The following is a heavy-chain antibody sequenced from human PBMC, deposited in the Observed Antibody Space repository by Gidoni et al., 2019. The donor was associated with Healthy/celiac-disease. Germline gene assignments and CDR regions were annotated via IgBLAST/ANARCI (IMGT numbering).Heavy chain of an antibody. CDR2: IGTAGDT. V-gene: IGHV3-13*01. CDR3: ARYNWNDGSFDY. Sequence: EVQLVESGGGLVQPGGSLSLSCAASGFTFSSYDMHWVRQATGKGLEWVSAIGTAGDTYYPGSVKGRFTISRENAKNSLYLQMNSLRAGDTAVYYCARYNWNDGSFDYWGQGTLVTVSS. D-gene: IGHD1-20*01. J-gene: IGHJ4*02. CDR1: GFTFSSYD.